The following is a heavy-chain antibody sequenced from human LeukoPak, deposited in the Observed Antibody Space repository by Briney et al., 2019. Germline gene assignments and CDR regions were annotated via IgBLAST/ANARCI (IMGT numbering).Heavy chain of an antibody. D-gene: IGHD3-22*01. J-gene: IGHJ4*02. CDR1: GFTFSAYS. CDR2: ISSTSIYR. Sequence: GGSLRLSCAASGFTFSAYSMNWVRQAPGKGLEWVSSISSTSIYRYYGDSVKGRFTISRDNSKNTLYLQMNSLRAEDTAVYYCAREYDYYDSRDPRGILGYWGQGTLVTVSS. V-gene: IGHV3-21*01. CDR3: AREYDYYDSRDPRGILGY.